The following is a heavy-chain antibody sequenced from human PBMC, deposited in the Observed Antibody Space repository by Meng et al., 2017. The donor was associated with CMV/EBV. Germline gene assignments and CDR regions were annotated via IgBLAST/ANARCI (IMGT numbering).Heavy chain of an antibody. CDR3: ARDEGGGIG. CDR2: ISSSSSYI. D-gene: IGHD2-15*01. J-gene: IGHJ4*02. CDR1: GFTFSGYW. V-gene: IGHV3-21*01. Sequence: GESLKISCAASGFTFSGYWMSWVRQAPGKGLEWVSSISSSSSYIYYADSVKGRFTISRDNAKNSLYLQMNSLRAEDTAVYYCARDEGGGIGWGQGTLVTVSS.